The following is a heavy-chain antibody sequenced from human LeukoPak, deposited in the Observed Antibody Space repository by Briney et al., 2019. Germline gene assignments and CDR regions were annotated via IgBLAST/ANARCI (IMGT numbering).Heavy chain of an antibody. J-gene: IGHJ3*02. CDR3: ASTRYYGSGSHAFDI. CDR1: GYTFTSYG. D-gene: IGHD3-10*01. Sequence: ASVKVSCKASGYTFTSYGISWVRQAPGQGLEWMGWISAYNGNTNYAQKLQGRVTMTTDTSTSTAYMELRSLRSDDTAVYYCASTRYYGSGSHAFDIWGQGTMVTVSS. V-gene: IGHV1-18*01. CDR2: ISAYNGNT.